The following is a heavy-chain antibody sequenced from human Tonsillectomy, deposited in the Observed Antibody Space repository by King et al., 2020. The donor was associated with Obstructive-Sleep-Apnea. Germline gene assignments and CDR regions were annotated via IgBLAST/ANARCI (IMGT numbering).Heavy chain of an antibody. Sequence: VQLVESGAEVKKPGASVKVSCKASGYTFTSYYMHWVRQAPGQGLEWMVIINPSGGSTSYAQKFQGRVTMTRDTSTSTVYMELSSLRSEDTAVYYCARDHRLLWFGEFYYYFDYWGQGTLVTVSS. D-gene: IGHD3-10*01. V-gene: IGHV1-46*01. CDR2: INPSGGST. J-gene: IGHJ4*02. CDR3: ARDHRLLWFGEFYYYFDY. CDR1: GYTFTSYY.